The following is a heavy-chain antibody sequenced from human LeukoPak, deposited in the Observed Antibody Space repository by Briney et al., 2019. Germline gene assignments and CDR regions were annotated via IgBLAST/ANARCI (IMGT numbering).Heavy chain of an antibody. Sequence: GASVKVSCKASGYTFTSYGISWVRQAPGQGLEWMGWISAYNGNTNYAQKLQGRVTMTTDTSTSTAYMELRSLRSDDTAVYYCARVDYYDSSGYYAPYFDYWGQGTLVTVSS. D-gene: IGHD3-22*01. CDR3: ARVDYYDSSGYYAPYFDY. V-gene: IGHV1-18*01. CDR1: GYTFTSYG. CDR2: ISAYNGNT. J-gene: IGHJ4*02.